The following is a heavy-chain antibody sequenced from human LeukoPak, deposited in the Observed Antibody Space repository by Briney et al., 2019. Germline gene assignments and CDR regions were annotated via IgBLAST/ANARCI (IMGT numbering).Heavy chain of an antibody. D-gene: IGHD2-2*01. J-gene: IGHJ6*02. CDR2: IIPIFGTA. Sequence: ASVKVSCKASGGTFSSYAISWVRQAPGQGLEWMGGIIPIFGTANYAQKFQGRVTITADKSTSTAYMELSSLRSEDTAVYYCARGIVVVPAATTNYYYYGMDVWGQGTTVTVSS. CDR3: ARGIVVVPAATTNYYYYGMDV. CDR1: GGTFSSYA. V-gene: IGHV1-69*06.